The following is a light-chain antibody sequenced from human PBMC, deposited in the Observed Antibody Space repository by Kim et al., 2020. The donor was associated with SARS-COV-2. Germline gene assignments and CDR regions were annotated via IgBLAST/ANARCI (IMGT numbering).Light chain of an antibody. CDR3: QAWDSSTAPYV. V-gene: IGLV3-1*01. CDR2: QDS. Sequence: SYELTQPPSVSVSPGQTASITCSGDKLGDKYACWYQQKPGQSPVLVIYQDSKRPSGIPERFSGSNSGNTATLTISGTQARDEADYYCQAWDSSTAPYVFG. J-gene: IGLJ1*01. CDR1: KLGDKY.